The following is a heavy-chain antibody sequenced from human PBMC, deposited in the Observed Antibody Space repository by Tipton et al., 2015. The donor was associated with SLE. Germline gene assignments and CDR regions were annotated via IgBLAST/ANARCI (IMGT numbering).Heavy chain of an antibody. V-gene: IGHV4-61*01. CDR1: GGSITNDNHY. J-gene: IGHJ6*02. CDR3: ARDVGMDV. Sequence: LRLSCTVSGGSITNDNHYWSWIRQTPGKGLEWIGYIYYSGSTTYNPSLKSRLTMSVDTSRNQFSLKLSSVTAADTAVYFCARDVGMDVWGQGTTVTVSS. CDR2: IYYSGST.